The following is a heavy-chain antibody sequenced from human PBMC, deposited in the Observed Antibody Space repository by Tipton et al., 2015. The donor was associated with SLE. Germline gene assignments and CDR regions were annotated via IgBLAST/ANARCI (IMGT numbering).Heavy chain of an antibody. CDR1: GYTFENYG. D-gene: IGHD6-13*01. Sequence: QVQLVQSGAEVKKPGASVKVSCSASGYTFENYGFSWVRQAPGQGLEWMGRISAFNGFTHYAQHFQDRVTMTTDSSTNTAYMELRSLRSDDTAIYYCARVSRANTAPDPFDSWGQGTLVTVSS. J-gene: IGHJ4*02. V-gene: IGHV1-18*04. CDR2: ISAFNGFT. CDR3: ARVSRANTAPDPFDS.